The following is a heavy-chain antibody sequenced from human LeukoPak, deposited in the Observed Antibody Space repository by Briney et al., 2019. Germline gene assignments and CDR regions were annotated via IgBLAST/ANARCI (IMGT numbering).Heavy chain of an antibody. CDR2: ISWNSGSI. CDR1: GFTFDDYA. V-gene: IGHV3-9*01. D-gene: IGHD6-13*01. Sequence: GRSLRLSCAASGFTFDDYAMHWVRQAPGKGLEWVSDISWNSGSIGYADSVKGRFTISRDNAKNSLYLQMNSLRAEDTALYYCAKDVSIAAAGKGLDYWGQGTLVTVSS. J-gene: IGHJ4*02. CDR3: AKDVSIAAAGKGLDY.